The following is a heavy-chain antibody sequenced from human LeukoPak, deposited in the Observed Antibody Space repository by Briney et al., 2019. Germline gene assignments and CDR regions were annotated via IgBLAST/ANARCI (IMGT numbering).Heavy chain of an antibody. CDR2: IYSGGST. D-gene: IGHD3-22*01. CDR1: GFTVSYNY. CDR3: ARDASGNYDTSGYLGY. V-gene: IGHV3-53*01. Sequence: GGSLRLSCAVCGFTVSYNYMSWGRQAPGKGLEWVSVIYSGGSTYYADSVKGRFTISRDNSKNTLFLQMNSLRAEDTAVYYCARDASGNYDTSGYLGYWGQGTLVTVSS. J-gene: IGHJ1*01.